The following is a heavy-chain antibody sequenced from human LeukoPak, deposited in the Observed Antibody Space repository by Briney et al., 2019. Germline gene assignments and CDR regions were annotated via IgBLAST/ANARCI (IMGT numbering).Heavy chain of an antibody. CDR2: INHSGST. CDR3: ARGRKTIFGVVIISSYFDY. J-gene: IGHJ4*02. Sequence: PSETLSLTCTVSGGSISDYYWSWIRQPPGKGLEWIGEINHSGSTNYNPSLKSRVTISVDTSKNQFSLKLSSVTAADTAVYYCARGRKTIFGVVIISSYFDYWGQGTLVTVSS. CDR1: GGSISDYY. D-gene: IGHD3-3*01. V-gene: IGHV4-34*01.